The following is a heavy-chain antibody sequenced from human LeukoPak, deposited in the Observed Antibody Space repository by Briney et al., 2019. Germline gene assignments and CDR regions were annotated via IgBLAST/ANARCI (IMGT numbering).Heavy chain of an antibody. CDR3: ARGGPPGYYYDYYMDV. CDR2: INHSGST. CDR1: GGSFSGYY. Sequence: SETLSLTCAVYGGSFSGYYWSWIRQPPGKGLEWIGEINHSGSTNYNPSLKSRVTISVDTSKNQFSLKLSFVTAADTAVYYCARGGPPGYYYDYYMDVWGKGTTVTISS. V-gene: IGHV4-34*01. J-gene: IGHJ6*03.